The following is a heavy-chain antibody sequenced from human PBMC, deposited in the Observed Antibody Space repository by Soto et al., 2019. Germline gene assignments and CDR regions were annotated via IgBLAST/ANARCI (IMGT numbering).Heavy chain of an antibody. CDR3: ARDSLLWFGHSTYYFDY. CDR2: IIPIFGTA. Sequence: QVQLVQSGAEVKKPGSSVKVSCKASGGPFSSYAISWVRQAPGHGLEWMGGIIPIFGTANYAQKFQGRVTITADESTSTAYMELSSLRSEDTAVYYCARDSLLWFGHSTYYFDYWGQGTLVTVSS. D-gene: IGHD3-10*01. CDR1: GGPFSSYA. V-gene: IGHV1-69*01. J-gene: IGHJ4*02.